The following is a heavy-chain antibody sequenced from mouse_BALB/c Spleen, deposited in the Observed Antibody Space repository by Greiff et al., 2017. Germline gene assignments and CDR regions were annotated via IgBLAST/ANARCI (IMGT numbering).Heavy chain of an antibody. CDR3: ARDPIYDGYYEGAMDY. V-gene: IGHV2-9*02. CDR2: IWAGGST. J-gene: IGHJ4*01. Sequence: QVHVKQSGPGLVAPSQSLSITCTVSGFSLTSYGVHWVRQPPGKGLEWLGVIWAGGSTNYNSALMSRLSISKDNSKSQVFLKMNSLQTDDTAMYYCARDPIYDGYYEGAMDYWGQGTSVTVSS. CDR1: GFSLTSYG. D-gene: IGHD2-3*01.